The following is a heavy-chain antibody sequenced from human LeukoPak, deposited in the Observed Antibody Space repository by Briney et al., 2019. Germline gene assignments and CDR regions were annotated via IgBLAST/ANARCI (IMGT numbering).Heavy chain of an antibody. J-gene: IGHJ4*02. CDR3: ARADYGDYQVFYFDY. Sequence: PSETLSLTCTVSGGSISSYYWSWIRQPPGKGLEWIGYIYYSGSTNYNPSLKSRVTISVDTSMNQFSLKLSSVTAADTAVYYCARADYGDYQVFYFDYWGQGTLVTVSS. V-gene: IGHV4-59*12. D-gene: IGHD4-17*01. CDR1: GGSISSYY. CDR2: IYYSGST.